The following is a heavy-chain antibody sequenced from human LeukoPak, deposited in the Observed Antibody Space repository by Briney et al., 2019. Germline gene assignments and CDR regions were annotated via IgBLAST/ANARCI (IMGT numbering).Heavy chain of an antibody. Sequence: GSLRLSCAASGFTFSSYSMNWVRQPPGKGLEWIGDIYHSGSTNYSPSLKSRVTISVDKSKNQFSLKLNSVTAADTAVYYCARLMAGLDWGQGTLVTVSS. V-gene: IGHV4-4*02. D-gene: IGHD6-19*01. J-gene: IGHJ4*02. CDR2: IYHSGST. CDR3: ARLMAGLD. CDR1: GFTFSSYS.